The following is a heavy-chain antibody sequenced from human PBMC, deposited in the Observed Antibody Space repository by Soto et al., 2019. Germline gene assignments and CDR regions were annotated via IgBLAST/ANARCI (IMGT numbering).Heavy chain of an antibody. CDR3: ARVGYYSGGWCDP. J-gene: IGHJ5*02. Sequence: SGTLSLTCTVSGGSISSYYCSWIRQPPGKGLEWIGSISYSGSTNYTPSLKSRVTTSVETSKNQFAVKLSSVTAADTAVYYRARVGYYSGGWCDPCGQGTLVSSPQ. CDR1: GGSISSYY. CDR2: ISYSGST. D-gene: IGHD3-10*01. V-gene: IGHV4-59*01.